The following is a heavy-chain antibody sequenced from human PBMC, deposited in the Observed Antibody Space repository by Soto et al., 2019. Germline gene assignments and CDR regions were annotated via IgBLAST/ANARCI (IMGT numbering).Heavy chain of an antibody. CDR2: IIPIFGTA. V-gene: IGHV1-69*13. J-gene: IGHJ6*02. D-gene: IGHD5-18*01. Sequence: GASVKVSCKASGGTFSSYVISWVRQAPGQGLEWMGGIIPIFGTANYAQKFQGRVTITADESTSTAYMELSSLRSEDTAVYYCARDHVDTAMVTGYYGMDVWGQGTTVTVSS. CDR1: GGTFSSYV. CDR3: ARDHVDTAMVTGYYGMDV.